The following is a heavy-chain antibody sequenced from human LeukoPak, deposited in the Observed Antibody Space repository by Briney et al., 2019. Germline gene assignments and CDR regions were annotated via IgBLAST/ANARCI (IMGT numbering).Heavy chain of an antibody. V-gene: IGHV3-30-3*01. CDR2: ISYDGSNK. CDR3: ARAGRAAAGEDSFDY. D-gene: IGHD6-13*01. CDR1: GFTFSSYA. Sequence: GGSLRLSCAASGFTFSSYAMHWVRQAPGKGLEWVAVISYDGSNKYYADSVKGRFTISRDNSKNTLYLQMNSLRAEDTAVYYCARAGRAAAGEDSFDYWGQGTLVTVSS. J-gene: IGHJ4*02.